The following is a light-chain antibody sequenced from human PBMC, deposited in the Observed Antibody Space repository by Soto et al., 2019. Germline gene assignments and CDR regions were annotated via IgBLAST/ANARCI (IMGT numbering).Light chain of an antibody. CDR1: SSDVGGYNQ. CDR2: EGS. CDR3: CSYARGSTFV. J-gene: IGLJ1*01. Sequence: QSALTQPASVSGSPGQSITISCTGTSSDVGGYNQVSWYQQHPGRVPKLIIYEGSKRPSGVSNRFSGSKSGNTASLTISGLQAGDEADYYCCSYARGSTFVFAIGTKVTV. V-gene: IGLV2-23*01.